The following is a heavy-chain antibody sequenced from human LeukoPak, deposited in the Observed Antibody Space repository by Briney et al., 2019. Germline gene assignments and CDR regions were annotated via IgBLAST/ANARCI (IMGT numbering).Heavy chain of an antibody. Sequence: PSETLSLTCTVSGGSISSYYWSWIRQPAGKGLEWIGRIYTSGSTNYNPSLKSRVTMSVDTSKNQYSLKLSSVTAADTAVYYCARVDSGYDGTDAFDIWGQGTMVTVSS. CDR3: ARVDSGYDGTDAFDI. CDR2: IYTSGST. J-gene: IGHJ3*02. D-gene: IGHD5-12*01. V-gene: IGHV4-4*07. CDR1: GGSISSYY.